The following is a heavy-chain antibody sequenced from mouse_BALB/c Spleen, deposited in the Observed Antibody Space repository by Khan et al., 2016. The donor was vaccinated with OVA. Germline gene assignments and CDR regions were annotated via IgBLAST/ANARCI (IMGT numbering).Heavy chain of an antibody. CDR1: GYTFSSFW. J-gene: IGHJ3*01. Sequence: QIQLVQSGAELMKPGASVKISCKATGYTFSSFWIEWVKQRPGHGLEWIGEILPGSGISNYNEKFKDKATFTADTSSNTAYMHLSSLTSEDSAVYYCASGFPWFPYWGQGTLITLSA. CDR2: ILPGSGIS. V-gene: IGHV1-9*01. CDR3: ASGFPWFPY.